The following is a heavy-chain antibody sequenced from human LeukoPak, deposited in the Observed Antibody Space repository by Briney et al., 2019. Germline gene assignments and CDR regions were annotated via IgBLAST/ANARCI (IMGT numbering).Heavy chain of an antibody. J-gene: IGHJ4*02. CDR3: ARQYCSSTSCYFDY. V-gene: IGHV4-59*08. CDR2: IYYRGST. CDR1: GGSISSYY. Sequence: SETLSLTCTVSGGSISSYYWSWIRQPPGKGLEWIGYIYYRGSTNYNPSLKSRVTISVDTSKNQFSLKLSSVTAADTAVYYCARQYCSSTSCYFDYWGQGTLVTVSS. D-gene: IGHD2-2*01.